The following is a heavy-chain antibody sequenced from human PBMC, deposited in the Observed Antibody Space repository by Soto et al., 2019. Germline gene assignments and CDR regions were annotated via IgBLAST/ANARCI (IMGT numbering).Heavy chain of an antibody. V-gene: IGHV1-46*01. Sequence: ASVKVSCKPSGYTFSTYHMHWVRLAPGQGLEWVGIIKSSGDITLYAQKFQGRVTMSKDTSTSTVYMEVSSLRSEDTAVYYCAREPPNTSLFDCWGQGTQVTVSS. J-gene: IGHJ4*02. CDR2: IKSSGDIT. D-gene: IGHD7-27*01. CDR3: AREPPNTSLFDC. CDR1: GYTFSTYH.